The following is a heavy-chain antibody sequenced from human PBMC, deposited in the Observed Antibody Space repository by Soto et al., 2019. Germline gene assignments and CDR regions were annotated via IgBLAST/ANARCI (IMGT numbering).Heavy chain of an antibody. V-gene: IGHV3-23*01. CDR1: EFNFSSYA. J-gene: IGHJ4*02. Sequence: EVQLLESGGGLVQPGGCLRLSCAASEFNFSSYAMSWVRQAPGKGLEWVSAISGSGGSTFYTDSVKGRFTISRDNSKNTLFLQMNSLRAEDSAIYYCAKFRSEVVVSATNYWGQGILVTVSS. CDR3: AKFRSEVVVSATNY. CDR2: ISGSGGST. D-gene: IGHD2-15*01.